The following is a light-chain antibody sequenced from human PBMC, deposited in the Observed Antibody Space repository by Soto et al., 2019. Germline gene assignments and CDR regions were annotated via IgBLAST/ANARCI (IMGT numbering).Light chain of an antibody. Sequence: QSALTQPPSASGSPGQAVTISCTGTSSDVGGYNYVSWYQQHSGKAPKLMIYEVTKRPSGVPDRFSGSKSDNTASLTVSGLQAEDEAEYYCSSYAGSDAVVFGGGTNLTVL. J-gene: IGLJ2*01. CDR1: SSDVGGYNY. CDR3: SSYAGSDAVV. V-gene: IGLV2-8*01. CDR2: EVT.